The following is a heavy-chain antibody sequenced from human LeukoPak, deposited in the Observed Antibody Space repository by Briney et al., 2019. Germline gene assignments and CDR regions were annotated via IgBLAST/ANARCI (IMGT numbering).Heavy chain of an antibody. J-gene: IGHJ4*02. CDR2: ISGTGVTT. CDR3: ASTSMVRGVITPFDY. CDR1: GAIFSNHA. V-gene: IGHV3-23*01. D-gene: IGHD3-10*01. Sequence: GGSLRLSCAASGAIFSNHAMSWVRQAPGKGLEWVSLISGTGVTTYHAASVKGRFTISRDNSKNTLYLQMNSLRAEDTALYYCASTSMVRGVITPFDYWGQGTLVTVSS.